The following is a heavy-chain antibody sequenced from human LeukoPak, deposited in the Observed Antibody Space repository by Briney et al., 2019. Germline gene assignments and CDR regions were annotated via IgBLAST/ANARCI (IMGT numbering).Heavy chain of an antibody. CDR3: ASYSYGFLN. J-gene: IGHJ4*02. D-gene: IGHD5-18*01. CDR2: TDYSGST. CDR1: GGSITSYY. V-gene: IGHV4-59*01. Sequence: PLETLSLTCTVSGGSITSYYWNWIRQPPGKGLEWIAYTDYSGSTNYNPSLKSRVTTSVDTSKNQFSLMLSSVTAADTAVYYCASYSYGFLNWGQGSLVTVSA.